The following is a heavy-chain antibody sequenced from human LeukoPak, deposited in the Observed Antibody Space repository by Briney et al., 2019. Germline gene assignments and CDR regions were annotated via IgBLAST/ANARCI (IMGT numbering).Heavy chain of an antibody. D-gene: IGHD1-26*01. CDR1: GGSFSGYY. Sequence: SETLSLTCAVYGGSFSGYYWSWIRQPPGKGLEWIGEINHSGSTNYNPSLKSRVTISVDKSKNQFSLKLSSVTAADTAVYYCARDLSSGSPDYWGQGTLVTVSS. CDR2: INHSGST. CDR3: ARDLSSGSPDY. J-gene: IGHJ4*02. V-gene: IGHV4-34*01.